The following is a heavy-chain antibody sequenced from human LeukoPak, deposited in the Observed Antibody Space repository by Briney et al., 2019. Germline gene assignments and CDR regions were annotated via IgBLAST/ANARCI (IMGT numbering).Heavy chain of an antibody. Sequence: ASVKASCKASGYTFSDYYMHWVRQAPGQGLEWMGIINPSGGSTSYAQKFQGRVTMTRDTSTSTVYMELSSLRSEDTAVYYCAREGSSGQLLWGQGSMVTVSS. CDR3: AREGSSGQLL. J-gene: IGHJ3*01. V-gene: IGHV1-46*01. D-gene: IGHD3-22*01. CDR2: INPSGGST. CDR1: GYTFSDYY.